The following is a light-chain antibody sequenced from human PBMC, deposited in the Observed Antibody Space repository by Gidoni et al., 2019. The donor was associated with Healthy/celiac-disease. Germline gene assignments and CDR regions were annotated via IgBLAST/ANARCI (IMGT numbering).Light chain of an antibody. CDR2: GAS. CDR1: QSVSSSY. J-gene: IGKJ2*01. Sequence: LSCRASQSVSSSYLAWYQQKPGQAPRLLIYGASSRATGIPDRFSGSGSGTDFTLTISRLEPEDFAVYYCQQYGSSPPRYTFGQGTKLEIK. CDR3: QQYGSSPPRYT. V-gene: IGKV3-20*01.